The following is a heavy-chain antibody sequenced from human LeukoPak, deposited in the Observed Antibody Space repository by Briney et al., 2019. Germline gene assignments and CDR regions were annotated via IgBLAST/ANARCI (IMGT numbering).Heavy chain of an antibody. CDR2: ISGSGGST. V-gene: IGHV3-23*01. CDR1: GFTFSSYA. CDR3: AKALLTTATTTAGDY. J-gene: IGHJ4*02. D-gene: IGHD4-17*01. Sequence: GGSLRLSCAASGFTFSSYAMSWVRQAPGKGLEWVSVISGSGGSTYYADSVKGRFTISRDNSKNTLYLQMNGLRAEDTAVYYCAKALLTTATTTAGDYWGQGTLVTVSS.